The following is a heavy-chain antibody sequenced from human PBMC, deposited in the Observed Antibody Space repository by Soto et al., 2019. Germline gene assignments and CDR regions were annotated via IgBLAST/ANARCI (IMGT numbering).Heavy chain of an antibody. CDR1: GFTFSSYA. Sequence: GGSLRLSCAASGFTFSSYAMSWVRQAPGKGLEWVSAISGSGGSTYYADSVKGRFTISRDNSKNTLYLQMNSLRAEDAAVYYCENDKKNTRFDVCGGSLDNWGQGTLVTVSS. D-gene: IGHD2-21*01. CDR2: ISGSGGST. J-gene: IGHJ4*02. CDR3: ENDKKNTRFDVCGGSLDN. V-gene: IGHV3-23*01.